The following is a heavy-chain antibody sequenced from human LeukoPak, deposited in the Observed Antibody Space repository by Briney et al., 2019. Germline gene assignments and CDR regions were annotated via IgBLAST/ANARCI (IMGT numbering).Heavy chain of an antibody. CDR1: GGSISSGGYY. V-gene: IGHV4-31*03. D-gene: IGHD4-11*01. Sequence: SETLSLTCTVSGGSISSGGYYWSWIRQHPGKGLGWIGYIYYSGSTYYNPSLKSRVTISVDTSKNQFSLKLSSVTAADTAVYYCARDATVTTIPDDYYYGMDVWGQGTTVTVSS. CDR2: IYYSGST. CDR3: ARDATVTTIPDDYYYGMDV. J-gene: IGHJ6*02.